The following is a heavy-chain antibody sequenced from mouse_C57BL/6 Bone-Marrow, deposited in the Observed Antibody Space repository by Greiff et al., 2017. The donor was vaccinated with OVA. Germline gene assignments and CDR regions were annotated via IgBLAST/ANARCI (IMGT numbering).Heavy chain of an antibody. J-gene: IGHJ4*01. CDR1: GYTFTSYG. D-gene: IGHD2-5*01. CDR3: ARDYSNPYYAMDY. V-gene: IGHV1-81*01. CDR2: IYPRSGNT. Sequence: QVQLKQSGAELARPGASVKLSCKASGYTFTSYGLSWVKQRTGQGLEWIGEIYPRSGNTSYNEKFKGKATLTADKSSSTAYMALRSLTSEDSAVYFCARDYSNPYYAMDYWGQGTSVTVSS.